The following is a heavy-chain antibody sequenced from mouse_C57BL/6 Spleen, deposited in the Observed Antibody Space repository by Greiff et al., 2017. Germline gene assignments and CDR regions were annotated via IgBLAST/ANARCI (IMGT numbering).Heavy chain of an antibody. D-gene: IGHD2-5*01. CDR3: ARRNYSIDY. V-gene: IGHV5-6*02. J-gene: IGHJ2*01. CDR1: GFTFSSYG. CDR2: ISSGGSYT. Sequence: EVKLQESGGDLVKPGGSLKLSCAASGFTFSSYGMSWVRQTPDKRLEWVATISSGGSYTYYPDSVKGRFTISRDNAKNTLYLQMSSLKSEDTAMYYCARRNYSIDYWGQRTTLTVSS.